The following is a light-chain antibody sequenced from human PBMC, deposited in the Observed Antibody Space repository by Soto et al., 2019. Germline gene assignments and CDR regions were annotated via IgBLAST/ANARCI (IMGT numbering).Light chain of an antibody. CDR2: TAS. V-gene: IGKV1-33*01. Sequence: DIQMTQSPSSLSASVGDGVTITCQASQDIKKYLNWYQQKSGRAPKLLIYTASDLQTGVPSRFSGSGSGINFTFTISSLQSEDFGTYYCQQYDNLPFTFGPGTKVDIK. J-gene: IGKJ3*01. CDR1: QDIKKY. CDR3: QQYDNLPFT.